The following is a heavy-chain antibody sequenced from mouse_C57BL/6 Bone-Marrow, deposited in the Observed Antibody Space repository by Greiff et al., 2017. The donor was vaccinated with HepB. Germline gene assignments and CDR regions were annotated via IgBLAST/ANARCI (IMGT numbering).Heavy chain of an antibody. CDR1: GFSFTSYG. Sequence: QVQLKQSGPGLVQPSQRLSITCTVSGFSFTSYGVHWVRQSPGKGLEWLGVIWRGGSTYYNAAFMYRLSITKDNSKSQVFFKMNSLQADDTAIYYCAKGGSSYPWFAYWGQGTLVTVSA. CDR3: AKGGSSYPWFAY. V-gene: IGHV2-5*01. CDR2: IWRGGST. J-gene: IGHJ3*01. D-gene: IGHD1-1*01.